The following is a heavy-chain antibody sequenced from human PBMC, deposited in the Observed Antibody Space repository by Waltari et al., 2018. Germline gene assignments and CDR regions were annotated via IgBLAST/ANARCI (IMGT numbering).Heavy chain of an antibody. Sequence: QVLLVQSGAEVKKPGASVKVSCKASGYIFTNYYLHWVRQAPGQGPEWMGWFNPDTGNANYAPNFRGRVTMTWDTTINTAFMDLSGLKSADTAVYYCARDRTTMAARPGDYWGQGTLVTVSS. V-gene: IGHV1-2*02. CDR3: ARDRTTMAARPGDY. J-gene: IGHJ4*02. CDR1: GYIFTNYY. D-gene: IGHD6-6*01. CDR2: FNPDTGNA.